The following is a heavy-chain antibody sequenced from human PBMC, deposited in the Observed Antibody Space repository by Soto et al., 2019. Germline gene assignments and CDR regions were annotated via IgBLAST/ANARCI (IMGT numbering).Heavy chain of an antibody. V-gene: IGHV1-18*01. CDR2: ISAYSGNT. CDR3: SRASGGSFAGSPFDV. Sequence: QVQLEQSGAEVKKPGTSVKVSCKGSGYRLGDYDISWVRLTSGQGLEWLGGISAYSGNTEYAPKVQDRVTMTTDTSTATVYMDLMRLSADDTAVYYCSRASGGSFAGSPFDVWGQGTKVTVSS. J-gene: IGHJ3*01. D-gene: IGHD2-15*01. CDR1: GYRLGDYD.